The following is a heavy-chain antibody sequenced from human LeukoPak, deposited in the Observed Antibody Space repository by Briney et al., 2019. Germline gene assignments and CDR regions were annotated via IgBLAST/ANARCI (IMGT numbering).Heavy chain of an antibody. Sequence: ASVKVSCKASGYMFSDYYMHWVRQAPGQGLEWMGWINPNNSGTHCAQKFQGSVTLTRDTSISTAYMELLRLRSDDTAVDYCAGDRYSDFWSNYYRSNYYMDVWGKGTTVTVSS. CDR1: GYMFSDYY. D-gene: IGHD3-3*01. CDR3: AGDRYSDFWSNYYRSNYYMDV. V-gene: IGHV1-2*02. J-gene: IGHJ6*03. CDR2: INPNNSGT.